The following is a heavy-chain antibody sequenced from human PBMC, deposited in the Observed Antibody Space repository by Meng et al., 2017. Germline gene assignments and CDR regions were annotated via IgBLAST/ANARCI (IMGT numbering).Heavy chain of an antibody. Sequence: GSLRLSRTVAGYSISSGYYWGWIRQPPGKGLEWIGSIYHSGSTYYNPSLKSRVTISVDTSKNQFSLKLSSVTAADTAVYYCARVQVGSGSYYGYYYGMDVWGQGTTVTVSS. J-gene: IGHJ6*02. D-gene: IGHD1-26*01. CDR3: ARVQVGSGSYYGYYYGMDV. CDR2: IYHSGST. V-gene: IGHV4-38-2*02. CDR1: GYSISSGYY.